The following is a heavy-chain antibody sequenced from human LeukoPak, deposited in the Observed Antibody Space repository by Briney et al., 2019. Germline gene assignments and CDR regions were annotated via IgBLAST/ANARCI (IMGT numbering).Heavy chain of an antibody. J-gene: IGHJ6*03. Sequence: APVKVSCKASGYTFTSYDINWVRQATGQGLEWMGWMNPNSGNTGYAQKFQGRVTMTRNTSISTAYMELSSLRSEDTAVYYCARVIGNYRSYYYYMDVWGKGTTVTVSS. CDR3: ARVIGNYRSYYYYMDV. CDR1: GYTFTSYD. CDR2: MNPNSGNT. D-gene: IGHD1-7*01. V-gene: IGHV1-8*01.